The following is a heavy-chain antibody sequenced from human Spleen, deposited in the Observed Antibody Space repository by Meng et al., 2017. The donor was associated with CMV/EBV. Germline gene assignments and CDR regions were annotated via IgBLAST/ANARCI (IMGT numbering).Heavy chain of an antibody. J-gene: IGHJ4*02. CDR1: YTFNNDG. V-gene: IGHV1-18*01. Sequence: YTFNNDGIGWMRRAPGQGLEWMGWIRTSNGNTNSAQKLQGRLTMTTDTSTSTAYMELRSLRSDDTAVYYCARGYYDALTGDTYNFDYWGPGTLVTVSS. CDR2: IRTSNGNT. CDR3: ARGYYDALTGDTYNFDY. D-gene: IGHD3-9*01.